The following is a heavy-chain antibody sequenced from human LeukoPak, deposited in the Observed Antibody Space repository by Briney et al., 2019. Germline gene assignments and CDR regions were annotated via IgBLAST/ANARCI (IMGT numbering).Heavy chain of an antibody. CDR3: ARDGDGDFFDY. Sequence: GGSLRLSCVASGFTFDDYAMSWVRQAPGKGLEWVSVIYSGGSTYYADSVKGRFTISRDNSKNTLYLQMNSLRAEDTAVYYYARDGDGDFFDYWGQGTLVTVSS. J-gene: IGHJ4*02. V-gene: IGHV3-66*01. CDR1: GFTFDDYA. D-gene: IGHD4-17*01. CDR2: IYSGGST.